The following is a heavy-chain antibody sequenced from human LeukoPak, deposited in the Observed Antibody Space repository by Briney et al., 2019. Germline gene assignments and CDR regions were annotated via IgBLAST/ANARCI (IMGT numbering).Heavy chain of an antibody. CDR2: IKQDGSEK. CDR3: ARDPIVVVPAAIPDY. Sequence: PGGSLRLSCAASGFTFSSYWMSWVRQAPGKGLEWVANIKQDGSEKYYVDSVKGRFTISRDNAKNSLYLQMNSLRAEDTAVYYCARDPIVVVPAAIPDYWGQGTLVTVSS. D-gene: IGHD2-2*01. J-gene: IGHJ4*02. V-gene: IGHV3-7*01. CDR1: GFTFSSYW.